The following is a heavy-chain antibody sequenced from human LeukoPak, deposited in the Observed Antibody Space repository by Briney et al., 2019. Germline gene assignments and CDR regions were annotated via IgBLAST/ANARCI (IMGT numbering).Heavy chain of an antibody. J-gene: IGHJ4*02. Sequence: ASQTLSFTCSVSGGSINNNDYYWSWIRQPPGKGLEWIGYIYHSGITYYNPSLKSRVTISVDRSKNQLSLKLSSVTAADTAVYYCARHDWAYWGQGTLVTVSS. D-gene: IGHD2-21*01. CDR2: IYHSGIT. CDR1: GGSINNNDYY. V-gene: IGHV4-30-2*01. CDR3: ARHDWAY.